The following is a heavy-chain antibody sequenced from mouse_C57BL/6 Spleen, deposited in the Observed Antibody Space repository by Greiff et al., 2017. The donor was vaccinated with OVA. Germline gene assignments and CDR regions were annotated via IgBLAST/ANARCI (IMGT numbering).Heavy chain of an antibody. Sequence: VQLQQSGAELVRPGASVKLSCTASGFNIKDDYMHWVKQRPEQGLEWIGWIDPENGDTEYASKFQGKATITADTSSNTAYLQLSSLTSEDTAVYYCTAGSTMVTGDYWGQGTTLTVSS. V-gene: IGHV14-4*01. D-gene: IGHD2-2*01. CDR3: TAGSTMVTGDY. CDR1: GFNIKDDY. J-gene: IGHJ2*01. CDR2: IDPENGDT.